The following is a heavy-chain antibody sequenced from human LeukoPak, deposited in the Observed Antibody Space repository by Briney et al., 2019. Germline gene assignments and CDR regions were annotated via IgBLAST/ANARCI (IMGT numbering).Heavy chain of an antibody. Sequence: PGGSLRLSCAASGFTFDDYAMHWVRQAPGKGLEWVSFISGDGGSTYYADSVKGRFTISRDNSKNSLYLQMNSLRTEDTALYYCAKDRGFDYYDSFFDYWGQGTLVTVSS. V-gene: IGHV3-43*02. D-gene: IGHD3-22*01. J-gene: IGHJ4*02. CDR3: AKDRGFDYYDSFFDY. CDR2: ISGDGGST. CDR1: GFTFDDYA.